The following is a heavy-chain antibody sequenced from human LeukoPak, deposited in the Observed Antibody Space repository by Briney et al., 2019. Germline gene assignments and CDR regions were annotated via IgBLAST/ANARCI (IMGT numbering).Heavy chain of an antibody. CDR3: ARDHVYGGADY. V-gene: IGHV3-64*04. D-gene: IGHD5/OR15-5a*01. CDR2: IWSNGGST. Sequence: GGSLRLSCSASGSSFRYYDLHWVRQAPGKGREYVSAIWSNGGSTFYADSVKGRFTISRDNSKSSLFLQMNSLRTEDTALYYCARDHVYGGADYWGQGTLVTVSS. CDR1: GSSFRYYD. J-gene: IGHJ4*02.